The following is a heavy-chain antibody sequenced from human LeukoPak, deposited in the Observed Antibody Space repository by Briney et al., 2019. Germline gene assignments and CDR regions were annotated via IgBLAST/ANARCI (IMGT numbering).Heavy chain of an antibody. J-gene: IGHJ4*02. D-gene: IGHD2-2*01. Sequence: SETLSLTCAVYGGSFSGYYWSWIRQPPGKGLEWIGEINHSGSTNYNPSLKSRVTISLDTSKKQFSLKLRSVTAADTAVYYCASTERCSTTCPLDSWGQGTLVTVSS. CDR1: GGSFSGYY. CDR2: INHSGST. V-gene: IGHV4-34*01. CDR3: ASTERCSTTCPLDS.